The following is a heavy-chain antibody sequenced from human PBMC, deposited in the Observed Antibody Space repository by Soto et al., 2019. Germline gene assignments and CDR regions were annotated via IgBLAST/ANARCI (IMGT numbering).Heavy chain of an antibody. CDR3: VRVFGTYYFGS. CDR2: IWGDGSNK. Sequence: QVQLVESGGSVVQPGRSLRLSCAVSGFTFSTYGMHWVRQAPGKGLEWVAVIWGDGSNKDHADSVKGRVTIYRDNAKTNLYWEMNGLRAEDTAVYYCVRVFGTYYFGSWGQGTLVTVSS. CDR1: GFTFSTYG. V-gene: IGHV3-33*03. J-gene: IGHJ4*02. D-gene: IGHD3-3*01.